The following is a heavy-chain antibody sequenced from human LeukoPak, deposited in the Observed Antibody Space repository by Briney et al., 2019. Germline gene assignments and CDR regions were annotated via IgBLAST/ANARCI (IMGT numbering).Heavy chain of an antibody. J-gene: IGHJ4*02. CDR3: ARVHSGSYYVVDH. CDR1: GFTFSSYW. V-gene: IGHV3-7*01. CDR2: IKQDGSEK. D-gene: IGHD1-26*01. Sequence: PGGSLRLSCAASGFTFSSYWMSWVRQAPGKGLEWVANIKQDGSEKYYVDSVKGRFTISRDNAKNSLYLQMNSLRAEDTAVYYCARVHSGSYYVVDHRGQGTLVTVSS.